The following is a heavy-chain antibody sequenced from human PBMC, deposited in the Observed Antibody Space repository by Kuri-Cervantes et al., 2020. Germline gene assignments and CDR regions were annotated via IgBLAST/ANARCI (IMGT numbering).Heavy chain of an antibody. V-gene: IGHV3-15*01. CDR1: GFTFSHAW. Sequence: GESLKISCTASGFTFSHAWMTWVRQTPGRGLEWVGRIKSKTDGGTTDYAAPVKGRFTISRDDSKNSLYLQMNSLKTEDTAVYYCARDALAEWGSYLDYWGQGTLVTVSS. D-gene: IGHD1-26*01. CDR2: IKSKTDGGTT. CDR3: ARDALAEWGSYLDY. J-gene: IGHJ4*02.